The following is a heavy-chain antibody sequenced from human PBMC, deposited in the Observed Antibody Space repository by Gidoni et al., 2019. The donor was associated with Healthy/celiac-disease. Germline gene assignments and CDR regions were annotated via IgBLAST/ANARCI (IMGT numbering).Heavy chain of an antibody. CDR2: ISGSGGRT. CDR3: AKDPSSGWYYFDY. D-gene: IGHD6-19*01. J-gene: IGHJ4*02. V-gene: IGHV3-23*01. CDR1: GFTFSSYA. Sequence: EVQLLESGGGLVQPGGSLRLSCAASGFTFSSYAMSWVRQAPGKGLEWVSAISGSGGRTYYADSVKGRFTISRDNSKNTLYLQMNSLRAEDTAVYYCAKDPSSGWYYFDYWGQGTLVTVSS.